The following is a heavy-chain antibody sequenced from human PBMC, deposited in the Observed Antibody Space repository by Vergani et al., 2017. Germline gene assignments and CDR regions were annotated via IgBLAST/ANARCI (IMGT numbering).Heavy chain of an antibody. CDR2: ISPDGRTT. V-gene: IGHV3-74*03. Sequence: DVDLVESGGGFVQPGGSRRLSCAASGFSFRTFSMFWVRHPPGKGLAWVSKISPDGRTTEYADSVKGRFTISRDNAKNMMYLQLNSLRDEDTAVYYCAREGRIDAEGTELDYWGQGTLVTVSS. J-gene: IGHJ4*02. CDR1: GFSFRTFS. D-gene: IGHD1-14*01. CDR3: AREGRIDAEGTELDY.